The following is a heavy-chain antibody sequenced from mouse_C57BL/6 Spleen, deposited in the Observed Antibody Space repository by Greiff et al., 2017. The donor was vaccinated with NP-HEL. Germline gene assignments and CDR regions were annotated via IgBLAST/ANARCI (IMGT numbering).Heavy chain of an antibody. CDR1: GYTFTSYW. J-gene: IGHJ1*03. CDR2: INPSNGGT. V-gene: IGHV1-53*01. CDR3: ARSGPNSGYYDWYFDV. D-gene: IGHD2-3*01. Sequence: QVQLQQSGTELVKPGASVKLSCKASGYTFTSYWMHWVKQRPGQGLEWIGNINPSNGGTNYNEKFKSKATLTVDKSSSTAYMQLSSLTSEDSAVYYCARSGPNSGYYDWYFDVWGTGTTVTVSS.